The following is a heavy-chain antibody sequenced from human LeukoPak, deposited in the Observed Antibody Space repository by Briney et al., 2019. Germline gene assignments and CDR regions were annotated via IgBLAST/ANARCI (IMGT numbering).Heavy chain of an antibody. CDR1: GFTLSNYW. D-gene: IGHD2-8*01. CDR3: ARAPCTNSTCYRLGYYYYMDV. J-gene: IGHJ6*03. CDR2: INDDGGST. V-gene: IGHV3-74*01. Sequence: GGSLRLSCAASGFTLSNYWMHWVRQAPGKGLVWVARINDDGGSTSYAASVKGRFTVSRDNAKNTLYLQMNSLTVEDTAVYCCARAPCTNSTCYRLGYYYYMDVWGKGTTVTVSS.